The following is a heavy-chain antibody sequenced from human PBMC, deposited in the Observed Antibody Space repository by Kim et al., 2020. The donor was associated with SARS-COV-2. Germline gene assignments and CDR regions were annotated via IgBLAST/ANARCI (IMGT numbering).Heavy chain of an antibody. CDR2: IYYSGST. V-gene: IGHV4-31*03. D-gene: IGHD3-10*01. Sequence: SETLSLTCTVSGGSISSGGYYWSWIRQHPGKGLEWIGYIYYSGSTYYNPSLKSRVTISVDTSKNQFSLKLSSVTAADTAVYYCARDLKNYYGSGVYYYGMDVWGQGTTVTVSS. CDR1: GGSISSGGYY. CDR3: ARDLKNYYGSGVYYYGMDV. J-gene: IGHJ6*02.